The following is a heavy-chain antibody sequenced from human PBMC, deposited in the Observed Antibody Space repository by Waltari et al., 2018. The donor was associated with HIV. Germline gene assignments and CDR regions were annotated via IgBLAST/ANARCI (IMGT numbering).Heavy chain of an antibody. D-gene: IGHD3-22*01. CDR1: NFSISAKH. J-gene: IGHJ5*02. CDR2: IYPDDTT. Sequence: EVLLAESGGGLIQPGGSLGLPCTASNFSISAKHVTWIRQAPGGSLEWVAVIYPDDTTHYADSVSGRFTISRAKSRTKVFLLMNSLFVDDTATYFCATGVRYYGPWGQGTRVTVSS. CDR3: ATGVRYYGP. V-gene: IGHV3-53*01.